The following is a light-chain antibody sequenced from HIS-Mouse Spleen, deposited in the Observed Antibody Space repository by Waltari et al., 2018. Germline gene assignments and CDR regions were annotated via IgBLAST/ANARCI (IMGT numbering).Light chain of an antibody. V-gene: IGKV4-1*01. J-gene: IGKJ2*01. Sequence: DIVMTQSPDSLAVSLGERATINCKSSQSVLSSSNNKNYLAWYQQKPGQPPKLLIYWASTRESGVPDRFSGSGSGTDFTLTISSLQAEDVAVYYCQQYYTTPYTFGQVTKLEIK. CDR2: WAS. CDR3: QQYYTTPYT. CDR1: QSVLSSSNNKNY.